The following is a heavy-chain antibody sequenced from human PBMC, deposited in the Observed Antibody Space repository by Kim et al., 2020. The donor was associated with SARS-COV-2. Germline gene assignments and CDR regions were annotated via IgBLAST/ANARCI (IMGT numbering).Heavy chain of an antibody. J-gene: IGHJ3*02. D-gene: IGHD5-18*01. Sequence: GGSLRLSCAASGFTFSSYAMHWVRQAPGKGLEWVAVISYDGSNKYYADSVKGRFTISRDNSKNTLYLQMNSLRAEDTAVYYCASGGGDSYGYGAFDIWGQGTMVTVSS. V-gene: IGHV3-30-3*01. CDR2: ISYDGSNK. CDR3: ASGGGDSYGYGAFDI. CDR1: GFTFSSYA.